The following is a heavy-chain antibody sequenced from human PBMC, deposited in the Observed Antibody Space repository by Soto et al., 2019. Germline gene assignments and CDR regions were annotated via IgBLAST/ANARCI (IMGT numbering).Heavy chain of an antibody. CDR1: GGTFSSYA. CDR3: ARDRYDILTGYFKNWFDP. CDR2: IIPIFGTA. Sequence: SVKVSCKASGGTFSSYAISWVRQAPGQGLEWMGGIIPIFGTANYAQKFQGRVTITADESTSTAYMELSSLRSEDTAVYYCARDRYDILTGYFKNWFDPWGQGTLVTVSS. V-gene: IGHV1-69*13. J-gene: IGHJ5*02. D-gene: IGHD3-9*01.